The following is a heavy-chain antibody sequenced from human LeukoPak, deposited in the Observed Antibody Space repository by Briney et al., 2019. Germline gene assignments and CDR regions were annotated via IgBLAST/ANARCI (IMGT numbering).Heavy chain of an antibody. CDR1: GYTLTELS. CDR3: ATVRQAEALLNYFDY. Sequence: GASVKVSCKVSGYTLTELSMHWVRQAPGKGLEWMGGFDPEDGETIYAQKFQGRVTMTEDTSTDTAYMELSSLRSEDTAVYYCATVRQAEALLNYFDYWGQGTLVTVSS. D-gene: IGHD6-19*01. CDR2: FDPEDGET. J-gene: IGHJ4*02. V-gene: IGHV1-24*01.